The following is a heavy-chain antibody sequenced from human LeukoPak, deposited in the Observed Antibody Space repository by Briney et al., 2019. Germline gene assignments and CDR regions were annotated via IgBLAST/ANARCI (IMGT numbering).Heavy chain of an antibody. CDR1: GFTFSSYA. CDR2: ISGSGGST. J-gene: IGHJ5*02. Sequence: GGSLRLSCAASGFTFSSYAMSWVRLAPGKGLEWVSAISGSGGSTYYADSVKGRFTISRDNSKNTLYLQMNSLRAEDTAVYYCARAHSAALIPWRFDPWGQGTLVTVSS. CDR3: ARAHSAALIPWRFDP. V-gene: IGHV3-23*01. D-gene: IGHD2-2*01.